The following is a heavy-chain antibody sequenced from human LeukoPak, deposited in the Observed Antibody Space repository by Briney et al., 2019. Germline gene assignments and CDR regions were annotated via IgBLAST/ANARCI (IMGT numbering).Heavy chain of an antibody. CDR1: GFSFSTYA. CDR3: AKDKHYCSSTSCYLYYFDY. CDR2: ISNSGSST. J-gene: IGHJ4*02. V-gene: IGHV3-23*01. D-gene: IGHD2-2*01. Sequence: GGSLRLSCAAYGFSFSTYAMRWVRQAQGKGGEGGSNISNSGSSTYYADSVKGRFTISRDNSKNTLYLQMNSLRAEDTAVYYCAKDKHYCSSTSCYLYYFDYWGQGTLVTVSS.